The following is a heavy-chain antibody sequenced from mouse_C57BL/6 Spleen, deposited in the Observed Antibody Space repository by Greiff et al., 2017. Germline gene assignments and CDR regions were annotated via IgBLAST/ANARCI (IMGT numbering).Heavy chain of an antibody. CDR2: IYPRSGNT. J-gene: IGHJ2*01. CDR1: GYTFTSYG. V-gene: IGHV1-81*01. CDR3: ARQTGHFDY. D-gene: IGHD4-1*01. Sequence: VQLQESGAELARPGASVKLSCKASGYTFTSYGISWVKQRTGQGLEWIGEIYPRSGNTYYNEKFKGKATLTADKSSSTAYMELRSLTSEDSAVYFWARQTGHFDYWGQGTTLTVSS.